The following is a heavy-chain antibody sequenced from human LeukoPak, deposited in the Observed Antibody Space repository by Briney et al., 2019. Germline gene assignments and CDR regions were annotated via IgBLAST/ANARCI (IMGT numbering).Heavy chain of an antibody. CDR1: GFTFSSCA. Sequence: GGSLRLSCAASGFTFSSCAMSWVRQAPGKGLEWVSTISGSGRTSYYADSVKGRVTISRDHSNNTLYLQMNSLRAEDTALYYCAKDGLGGYGSSWYFDSWGQGALVTVSS. CDR3: AKDGLGGYGSSWYFDS. J-gene: IGHJ4*02. V-gene: IGHV3-23*01. CDR2: ISGSGRTS. D-gene: IGHD6-13*01.